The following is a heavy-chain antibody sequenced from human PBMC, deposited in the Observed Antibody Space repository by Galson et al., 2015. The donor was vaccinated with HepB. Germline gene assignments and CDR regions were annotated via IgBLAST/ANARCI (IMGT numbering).Heavy chain of an antibody. V-gene: IGHV3-30*18. CDR1: GFTFSSYG. CDR2: ISYDGSNK. Sequence: SLRLSCAASGFTFSSYGMHWVRQAPGKGLEWVAVISYDGSNKYYADSVKGRFTISRDNSKNTLYLQMNSLRAEDTAVYYCAKAIYGDYGNWFDSWGQGTLVTVSS. CDR3: AKAIYGDYGNWFDS. D-gene: IGHD4-17*01. J-gene: IGHJ5*01.